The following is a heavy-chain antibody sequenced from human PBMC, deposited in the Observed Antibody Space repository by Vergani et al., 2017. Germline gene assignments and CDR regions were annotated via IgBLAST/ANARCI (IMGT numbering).Heavy chain of an antibody. CDR2: IIPIFGTA. V-gene: IGHV1-69*12. CDR3: ARDLGYCTNGVCLYYMDV. D-gene: IGHD2-8*01. CDR1: GGSFSSYA. Sequence: QVQLVQSGAEVKKPGSSVKVSCKASGGSFSSYAISWVRQAPGQGLEWMGGIIPIFGTANYAQKFQGRVTITADESTSTAYMELSSLRSEDTAVYYCARDLGYCTNGVCLYYMDVWGKGTTVTVSS. J-gene: IGHJ6*03.